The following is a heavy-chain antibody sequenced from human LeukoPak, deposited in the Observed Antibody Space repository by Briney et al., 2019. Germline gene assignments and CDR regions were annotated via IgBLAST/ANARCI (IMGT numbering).Heavy chain of an antibody. CDR1: GGSISNYY. D-gene: IGHD3-10*01. CDR3: ARGDYYGSGSYPYYFDY. J-gene: IGHJ4*02. Sequence: PSETLSLTCTVFGGSISNYYWIWIRQPPGKGLEWIGYIYYSGSTSYNSSLKSRVIISSDPSRNELSLKLSSVTAADTAVYYCARGDYYGSGSYPYYFDYWGQGTLVTVSS. V-gene: IGHV4-59*01. CDR2: IYYSGST.